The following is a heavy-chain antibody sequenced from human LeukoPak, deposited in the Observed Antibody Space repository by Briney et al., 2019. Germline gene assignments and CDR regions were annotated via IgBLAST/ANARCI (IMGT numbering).Heavy chain of an antibody. D-gene: IGHD6-13*01. V-gene: IGHV4-34*01. CDR3: ASGVNSSDAFDI. Sequence: SETLSLTCAVYGGSFSGYYWSWIRQPPGKGLEWIGEINHSGSTNYNPSLKSRVTISADTSKNQFSLKLSSVTAADTAVYYCASGVNSSDAFDIWGQGTMVTVSS. CDR1: GGSFSGYY. J-gene: IGHJ3*02. CDR2: INHSGST.